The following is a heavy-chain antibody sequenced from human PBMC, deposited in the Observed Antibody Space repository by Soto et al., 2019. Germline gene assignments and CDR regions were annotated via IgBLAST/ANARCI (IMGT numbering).Heavy chain of an antibody. D-gene: IGHD3-3*01. V-gene: IGHV1-18*04. Sequence: GASVKVSCKASGYTFTSYGISWVRQAPGQGLEWMGWISAYNGNTNYAQKPQGRVTMTTDTSTSTAYMELRSLRSDDTAVYYCARDTDYDFWSGYQVPPPYYYYGMDVWGQGTTVTVSS. CDR1: GYTFTSYG. CDR3: ARDTDYDFWSGYQVPPPYYYYGMDV. J-gene: IGHJ6*02. CDR2: ISAYNGNT.